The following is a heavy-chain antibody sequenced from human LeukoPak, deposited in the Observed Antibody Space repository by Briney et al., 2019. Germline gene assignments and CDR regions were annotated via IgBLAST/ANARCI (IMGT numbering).Heavy chain of an antibody. CDR2: INPDGTAT. V-gene: IGHV3-7*01. J-gene: IGHJ4*02. CDR1: GFSFSDYW. CDR3: GRFGYVAGVDL. D-gene: IGHD6-19*01. Sequence: PGGSLTLSCAASGFSFSDYWMTWVRQAPGAGLEFVANINPDGTATYYADPVKGRFTISRDNAKNLVYLQVNSLRAEDTAVYHCGRFGYVAGVDLWGQGTLVTVSS.